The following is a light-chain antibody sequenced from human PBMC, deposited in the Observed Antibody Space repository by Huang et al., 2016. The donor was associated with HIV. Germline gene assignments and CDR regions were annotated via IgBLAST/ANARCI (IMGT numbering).Light chain of an antibody. J-gene: IGKJ2*01. CDR3: QQYFTTPPWT. CDR2: AAS. Sequence: DIQMTQSPSSLSASIGDRVTITCRASQGISNSLAWYQQKPGKAPKLLLYAASRLKSGVPSRFSGSGSGTTYPLTVSSLRPEDFATFYCQQYFTTPPWTFGQGTKLEIK. CDR1: QGISNS. V-gene: IGKV1-NL1*01.